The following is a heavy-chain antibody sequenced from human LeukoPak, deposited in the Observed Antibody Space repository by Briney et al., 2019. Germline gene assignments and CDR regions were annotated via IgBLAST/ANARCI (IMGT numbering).Heavy chain of an antibody. J-gene: IGHJ4*02. CDR3: ARGNHYLDTSGSPFDY. Sequence: GSLRLSCEASGFSFSSYVMNWVRQTPGKGLEYVSSISFDGGRTYYANSVKGRFTISRDNSKNTLYLQMGSLKASDTAFYYCARGNHYLDTSGSPFDYWGQGTLVTVSS. D-gene: IGHD3-22*01. V-gene: IGHV3-64*01. CDR1: GFSFSSYV. CDR2: ISFDGGRT.